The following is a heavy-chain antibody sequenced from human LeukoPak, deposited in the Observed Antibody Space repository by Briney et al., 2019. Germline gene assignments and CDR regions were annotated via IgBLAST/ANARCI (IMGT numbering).Heavy chain of an antibody. Sequence: SETLSLTCTVSGGSISSYYWSWIRQPPGKGLEWIGYIYYSGSTNYNPSLKSRVTISVDTSKNQFSLKLSSVTAADTAVYHCARSPMTTVTTRPFDIWGQGTMVTVSS. CDR2: IYYSGST. CDR3: ARSPMTTVTTRPFDI. CDR1: GGSISSYY. V-gene: IGHV4-59*01. J-gene: IGHJ3*02. D-gene: IGHD4-17*01.